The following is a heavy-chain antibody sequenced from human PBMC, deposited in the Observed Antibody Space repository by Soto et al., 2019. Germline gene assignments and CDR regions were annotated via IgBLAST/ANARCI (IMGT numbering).Heavy chain of an antibody. D-gene: IGHD3-9*01. CDR2: IYYSGST. CDR1: GGSISSYY. Sequence: PSETLSLTCTVSGGSISSYYWSWIRQPPGKGLEWIGYIYYSGSTNYNPSLKSRVTISVDTSKNQFSLKLSSVTAADTAVYYCARGGRDYDILTGFYYYYYMHVWGKGTTVTVSS. CDR3: ARGGRDYDILTGFYYYYYMHV. J-gene: IGHJ6*03. V-gene: IGHV4-59*01.